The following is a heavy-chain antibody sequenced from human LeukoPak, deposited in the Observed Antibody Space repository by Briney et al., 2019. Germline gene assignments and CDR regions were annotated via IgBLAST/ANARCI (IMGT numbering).Heavy chain of an antibody. D-gene: IGHD2-21*02. J-gene: IGHJ3*01. CDR1: GGSISSYY. CDR3: ARDRYVYCGGGCLDAFDL. V-gene: IGHV4-4*07. CDR2: IHTSGST. Sequence: SETLSLTCTVSGGSISSYYWSWIRQPAGKGLEWIGRIHTSGSTNYNPSLKSRVTMSVDTSKNQFSLKLNSVTAADTAVYYCARDRYVYCGGGCLDAFDLWGQGTMVTVSS.